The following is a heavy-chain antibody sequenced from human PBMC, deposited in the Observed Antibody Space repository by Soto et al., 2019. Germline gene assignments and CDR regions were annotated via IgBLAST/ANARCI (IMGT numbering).Heavy chain of an antibody. CDR1: GGSFSGYY. J-gene: IGHJ5*02. CDR2: INHSGST. CDR3: ARLFRSITIFAVVTHKKSSALAIQNWFDT. D-gene: IGHD3-3*01. V-gene: IGHV4-34*01. Sequence: SETLSLTCAVYGGSFSGYYWSWIRQPPGKGLEWIGEINHSGSTNYNPSLKGRVTISVDTSKNQFSLRLSSVTAADTAVYYCARLFRSITIFAVVTHKKSSALAIQNWFDTWGQGTLVTVSS.